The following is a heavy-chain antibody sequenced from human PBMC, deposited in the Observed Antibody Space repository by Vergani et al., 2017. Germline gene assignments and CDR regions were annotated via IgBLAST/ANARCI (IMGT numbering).Heavy chain of an antibody. Sequence: QVQLVQSGAEVKKPGSSVKVSCKASGGTFSSYAISWVRQAPGQGLEWMGGIIPIFGTANYAQKLQGRVTITADKSTSTAYMELSSLRSEDTAVYYCAREGQLVSSGAFDIWGQGTMVTVSS. V-gene: IGHV1-69*06. CDR3: AREGQLVSSGAFDI. CDR1: GGTFSSYA. CDR2: IIPIFGTA. J-gene: IGHJ3*02. D-gene: IGHD6-13*01.